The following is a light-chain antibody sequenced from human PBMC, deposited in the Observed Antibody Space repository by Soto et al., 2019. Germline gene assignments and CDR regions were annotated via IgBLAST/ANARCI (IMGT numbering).Light chain of an antibody. V-gene: IGKV1-39*01. CDR1: QSISSY. CDR2: AAS. J-gene: IGKJ4*01. Sequence: DVQMTQSPSSLSAPVGDRVTITCRTSQSISSYLNWYQQKPGKAPKLLIYAASSLQSGVPSRLSGSGSGTDFTVTLSRLQPEDFATYSCQQSYSTLLLTFGGGTKVEIK. CDR3: QQSYSTLLLT.